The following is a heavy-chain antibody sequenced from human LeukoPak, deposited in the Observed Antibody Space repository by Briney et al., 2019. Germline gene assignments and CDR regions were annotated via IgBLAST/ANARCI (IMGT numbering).Heavy chain of an antibody. V-gene: IGHV3-74*01. J-gene: IGHJ4*02. CDR2: IKSDGSST. CDR1: GFTFSSYW. Sequence: PGGSLRLSCAASGFTFSSYWMYWVRQAPGKGLVWVSRIKSDGSSTSYADSVKGRFTISRDNAKNTLYLQMNSLRAEDTTVYYCARGSDYCGSGGPDYWGQGTLVTVSS. CDR3: ARGSDYCGSGGPDY. D-gene: IGHD3-10*01.